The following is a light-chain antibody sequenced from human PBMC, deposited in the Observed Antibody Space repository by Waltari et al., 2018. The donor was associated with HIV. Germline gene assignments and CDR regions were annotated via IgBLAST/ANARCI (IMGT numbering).Light chain of an antibody. Sequence: QPKMTQAPSASKTPGQRTSMLCSGTKYNIGNNFISWYQQIAGAAPRLVMARNDQRPAGVPDRFSGTKSGTSAFLAITGLRLDDEATYFCASWDDNLGHWIFGGGTKLTVL. J-gene: IGLJ2*01. CDR2: RND. V-gene: IGLV1-47*01. CDR3: ASWDDNLGHWI. CDR1: KYNIGNNF.